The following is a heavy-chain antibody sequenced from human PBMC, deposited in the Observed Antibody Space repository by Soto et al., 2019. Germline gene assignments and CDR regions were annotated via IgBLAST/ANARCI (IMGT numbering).Heavy chain of an antibody. CDR1: GFTFSSYA. Sequence: GGSLRLSCAASGFTFSSYAMSWVRQAPGKGLEWVSAISGSGGSTYYADSVKGRFPIYGDNSKNTPYLQMNSLRAEDTAVYYCAKPLAGGPKTDAFDIWGQGTMVTVTS. J-gene: IGHJ3*02. CDR3: AKPLAGGPKTDAFDI. V-gene: IGHV3-23*01. CDR2: ISGSGGST. D-gene: IGHD2-15*01.